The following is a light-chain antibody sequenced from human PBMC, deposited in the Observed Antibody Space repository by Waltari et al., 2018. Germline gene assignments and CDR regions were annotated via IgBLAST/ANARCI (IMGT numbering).Light chain of an antibody. J-gene: IGKJ4*01. CDR2: GAS. CDR1: QSVRSN. CDR3: QQYNNWPLT. V-gene: IGKV3-15*01. Sequence: EIVMTQSPATLSVSPGARATLSCRASQSVRSNLAWYQQKPGQAPRLLMYGASTRATGIPARFSGSGSGTDFTLTISSLQSEDFALYYCQQYNNWPLTFGGGTKVEI.